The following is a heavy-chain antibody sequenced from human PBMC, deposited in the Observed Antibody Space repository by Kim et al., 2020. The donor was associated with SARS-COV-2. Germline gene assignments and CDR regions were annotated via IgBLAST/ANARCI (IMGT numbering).Heavy chain of an antibody. CDR1: GGSISSYY. V-gene: IGHV4-4*07. D-gene: IGHD6-6*01. CDR2: IYTSGST. Sequence: SETLSLTCTVSGGSISSYYWSWIRQPAGKGLERIGRIYTSGSTNYNPSLKSRVTISVDTSKSQFSLKLSSVTAADTAVYYCASGYSSLSQLDYYYYGMDFWGQETTVTVSS. CDR3: ASGYSSLSQLDYYYYGMDF. J-gene: IGHJ6*02.